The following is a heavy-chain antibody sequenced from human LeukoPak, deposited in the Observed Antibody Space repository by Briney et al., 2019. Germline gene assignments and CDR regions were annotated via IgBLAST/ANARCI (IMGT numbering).Heavy chain of an antibody. CDR2: IWYDGSNK. CDR1: GFTFSSYG. V-gene: IGHV3-33*06. J-gene: IGHJ4*02. D-gene: IGHD6-19*01. CDR3: AKANPVAGTFDY. Sequence: GSLRLSCAASGFTFSSYGMHWVRQAPGKGLEWVAVIWYDGSNKYYADSVKGRFTISRDNSKNTLYLQMNSLRAEDTAVYYCAKANPVAGTFDYWGQGTLVTVSS.